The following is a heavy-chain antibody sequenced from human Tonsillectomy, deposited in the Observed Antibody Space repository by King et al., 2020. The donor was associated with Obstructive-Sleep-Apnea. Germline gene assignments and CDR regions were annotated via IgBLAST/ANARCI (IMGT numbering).Heavy chain of an antibody. CDR2: ISYDGDNK. CDR3: ARVPYYYGSIVYDY. V-gene: IGHV3-30-3*01. Sequence: VQLVESGGGVVQPGRSLRLSCAASGFTFSSYTMHWVRQAPGKWLEWVAVISYDGDNKYYADSVKGRFTISRDNSKNTLSLQMNSLSAKDTAGYFCARVPYYYGSIVYDYWGQGTLVTVSS. D-gene: IGHD3-10*01. CDR1: GFTFSSYT. J-gene: IGHJ4*02.